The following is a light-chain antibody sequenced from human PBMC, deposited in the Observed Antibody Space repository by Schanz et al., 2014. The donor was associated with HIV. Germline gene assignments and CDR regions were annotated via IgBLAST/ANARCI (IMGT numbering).Light chain of an antibody. CDR2: NND. V-gene: IGLV1-44*01. Sequence: QSLLTQPPSVSGTPGQSVTISCSGSTSTLERTPVDWYQHLPGTAPRLLIRNNDVRPSGVTDRFSGSKSGSSASLAISGLQAEDEADYFCQSFDSSLNGVVFGGGTKLTVL. CDR1: TSTLERTP. CDR3: QSFDSSLNGVV. J-gene: IGLJ3*02.